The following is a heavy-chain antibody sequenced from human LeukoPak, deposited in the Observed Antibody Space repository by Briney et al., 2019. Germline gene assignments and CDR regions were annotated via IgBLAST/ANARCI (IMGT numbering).Heavy chain of an antibody. CDR2: IYTSGST. D-gene: IGHD6-13*01. V-gene: IGHV4-4*07. CDR3: ARAGYSSSPWEFDY. Sequence: KPSETLSLTCTVSGGSISSYYWSWLRQPAGKGLEWIGRIYTSGSTNYNPSLKSRVTMSVDTSKNQFSLKLSSVTAADTAVYYCARAGYSSSPWEFDYWGQGTLVTVSS. J-gene: IGHJ4*02. CDR1: GGSISSYY.